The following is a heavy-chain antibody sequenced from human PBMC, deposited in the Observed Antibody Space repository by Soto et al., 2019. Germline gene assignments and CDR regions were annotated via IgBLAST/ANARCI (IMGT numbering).Heavy chain of an antibody. V-gene: IGHV1-24*01. CDR1: GYTLTELS. CDR2: FDPEDGET. J-gene: IGHJ6*02. D-gene: IGHD2-15*01. CDR3: ARIGWSGGSCYSGYYYYGMDV. Sequence: ASVKVSCKVSGYTLTELSMHWVRQAPGKGLEWMGGFDPEDGETIYAQKFQGRVTMTEDTSTDTAYMELSSLRSEDTAVYYCARIGWSGGSCYSGYYYYGMDVWGQGTTVTVSS.